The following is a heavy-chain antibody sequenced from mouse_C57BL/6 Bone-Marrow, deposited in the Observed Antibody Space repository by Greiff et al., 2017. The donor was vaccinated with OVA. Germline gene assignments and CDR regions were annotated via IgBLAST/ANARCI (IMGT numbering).Heavy chain of an antibody. CDR1: GFNIKDDY. Sequence: VQLQQSGAELVRPGASVKLSCTASGFNIKDDYMHWVKQRPEQGLEWIGWIDPENGDTEYASKFQGKATITADTSSNTAYLQLSSLTSEDTAVYYCTTVWDVDYWGQGTTLTVSS. V-gene: IGHV14-4*01. CDR2: IDPENGDT. D-gene: IGHD4-1*01. J-gene: IGHJ2*01. CDR3: TTVWDVDY.